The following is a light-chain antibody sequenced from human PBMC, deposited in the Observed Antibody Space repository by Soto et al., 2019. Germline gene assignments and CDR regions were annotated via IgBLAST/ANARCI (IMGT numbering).Light chain of an antibody. V-gene: IGKV3-15*01. CDR3: QQYNNWPPLT. Sequence: EIVMTQSPATLSVSPGERATLSCRASQSVSSNLAWYQQKPGQAPRLLIYAASTRATGIPARFSGSGSGTEFTLTIRSLQSEDFPVYYCQQYNNWPPLTFGGGTKVEIK. J-gene: IGKJ4*01. CDR2: AAS. CDR1: QSVSSN.